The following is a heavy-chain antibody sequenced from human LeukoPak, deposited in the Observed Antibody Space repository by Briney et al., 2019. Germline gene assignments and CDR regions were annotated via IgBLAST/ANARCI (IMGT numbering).Heavy chain of an antibody. V-gene: IGHV4-39*01. D-gene: IGHD2-8*01. CDR2: IYYSGST. J-gene: IGHJ4*02. CDR1: GGSISSSSYY. Sequence: PSETLSLTCTVSGGSISSSSYYWGWIRQPPGKGLEWIGSIYYSGSTYYNPSLKSRVTISVDTSKNQFSLKLSSVTAADTAVYYCARHQWSQIDYWGQGTLVTVSS. CDR3: ARHQWSQIDY.